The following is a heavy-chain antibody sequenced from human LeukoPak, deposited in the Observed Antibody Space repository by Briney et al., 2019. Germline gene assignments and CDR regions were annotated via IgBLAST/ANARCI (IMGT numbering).Heavy chain of an antibody. D-gene: IGHD3-10*01. CDR1: GYTFTGYY. CDR2: INAKSGGT. J-gene: IGHJ4*02. CDR3: ARDLSYYTSGYCDY. Sequence: ASVKVSCKASGYTFTGYYMHWVRQAPGQGLEWMGWINAKSGGTNYAQKFQGRVTMTRDTSISTAYMEVSRLRSDDTAVYYCARDLSYYTSGYCDYWGQGTLVTVS. V-gene: IGHV1-2*02.